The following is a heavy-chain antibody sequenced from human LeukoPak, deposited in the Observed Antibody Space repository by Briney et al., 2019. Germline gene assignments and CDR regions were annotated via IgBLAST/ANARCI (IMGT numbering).Heavy chain of an antibody. CDR1: GDSVSTNSVA. Sequence: SRTLSLTCAISGDSVSTNSVAWNWIRQSPSRGLEWLGRTYYRSKWNNDYAVSVKSRITINPDTSKNQFSLQLNSVTPDDTALYYCARGKYSGFDLWGQGTMVTVSS. J-gene: IGHJ3*01. CDR3: ARGKYSGFDL. D-gene: IGHD2-15*01. V-gene: IGHV6-1*01. CDR2: TYYRSKWNN.